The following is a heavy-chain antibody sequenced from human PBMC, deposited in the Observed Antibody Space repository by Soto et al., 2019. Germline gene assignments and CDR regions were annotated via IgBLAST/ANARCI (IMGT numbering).Heavy chain of an antibody. V-gene: IGHV3-13*01. CDR1: GFTFSSYD. D-gene: IGHD1-1*01. Sequence: PGGSLRLSCAASGFTFSSYDMHWVRQATGKGLEWVSAIGTAGDTYYPGSVKGRFTISRGNAKNSLYLQMNSLRAGDTAVYYCARDQGRWNDVCFDYWGQGTLVTVSS. CDR2: IGTAGDT. CDR3: ARDQGRWNDVCFDY. J-gene: IGHJ4*02.